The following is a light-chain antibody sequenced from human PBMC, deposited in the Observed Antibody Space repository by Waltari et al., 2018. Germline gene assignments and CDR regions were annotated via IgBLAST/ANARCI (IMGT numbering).Light chain of an antibody. J-gene: IGLJ2*01. CDR1: KLEDKY. CDR2: QDS. CDR3: QAWDSRHVV. V-gene: IGLV3-1*01. Sequence: SYELTQPPSVSVSPGQTASITCSGDKLEDKYACWYQQKPGQSPVLVIYQDSKRPSGIPERFSGSNSGNTATLTISGTQAMDEADYYCQAWDSRHVVFGGGTKLTVL.